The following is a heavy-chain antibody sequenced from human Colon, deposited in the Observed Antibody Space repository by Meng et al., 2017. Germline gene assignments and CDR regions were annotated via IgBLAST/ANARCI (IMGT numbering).Heavy chain of an antibody. CDR3: ARPSGYRNGLDP. D-gene: IGHD3-3*01. J-gene: IGHJ5*02. V-gene: IGHV7-4-1*02. Sequence: ASVKVSCKTSGYTFTTYAMNWVRQAPGQGLEWMGWINTNTGNPTYALAFTGRFAFYLDTSVSTAYLQINSLKPDDTAIYYCARPSGYRNGLDPWGQGTLVTVSS. CDR2: INTNTGNP. CDR1: GYTFTTYA.